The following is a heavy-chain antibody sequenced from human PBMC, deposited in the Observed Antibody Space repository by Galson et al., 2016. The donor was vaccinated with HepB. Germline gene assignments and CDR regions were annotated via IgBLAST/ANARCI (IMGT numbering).Heavy chain of an antibody. CDR2: ISHRGSDT. J-gene: IGHJ4*01. CDR1: GFTFRDFY. CDR3: ARDRTSRAAVDY. Sequence: SLRLSCAASGFTFRDFYMTWIRQAPGNGLEYVSHISHRGSDTNYADSVKGRFTISKDNAKKSLYLQMSSLRAEDTAIYYCARDRTSRAAVDYWGHGTLVTVSS. V-gene: IGHV3-11*06. D-gene: IGHD6-25*01.